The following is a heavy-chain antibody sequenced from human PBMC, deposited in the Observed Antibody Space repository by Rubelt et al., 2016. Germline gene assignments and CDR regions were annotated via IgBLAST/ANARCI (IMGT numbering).Heavy chain of an antibody. CDR1: GYTFTGYY. J-gene: IGHJ5*02. CDR3: ARERSAAVAWFDP. V-gene: IGHV1-2*02. CDR2: INPNSGGT. D-gene: IGHD6-13*01. Sequence: QVQLVQSGAEVKKPGASVKVSCKASGYTFTGYYMHWVRQAPGQGLEWMGWINPNSGGTNYAQKFQGRVTMTRETSISTGYMGLSRLRSDDTAVYYCARERSAAVAWFDPWGQGTLVTVSS.